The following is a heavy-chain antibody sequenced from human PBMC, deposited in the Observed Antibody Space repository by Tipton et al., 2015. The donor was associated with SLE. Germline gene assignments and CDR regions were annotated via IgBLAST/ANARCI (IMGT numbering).Heavy chain of an antibody. CDR1: GGALSSNP. D-gene: IGHD2-21*01. J-gene: IGHJ6*03. CDR3: ARDDRSHRVHCDGDNCYSYYFYMDV. V-gene: IGHV1-69*05. CDR2: FIPIFKTP. Sequence: QLVQSGAEVKKPGSSVKVSCKASGGALSSNPLSWVRQAPGQGLEWIGGFIPIFKTPKYAQKFQGRVTITTDDFTSTGYMEMNRLRSEDTAVYYCARDDRSHRVHCDGDNCYSYYFYMDVWGEGTTVTVSS.